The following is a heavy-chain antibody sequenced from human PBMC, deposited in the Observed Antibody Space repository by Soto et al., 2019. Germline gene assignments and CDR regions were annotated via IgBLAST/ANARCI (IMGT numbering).Heavy chain of an antibody. CDR1: GFTFSTYW. CDR3: VCGGNFFIY. Sequence: EVQLVESGGGLVQPGGSLRLSWAASGFTFSTYWMTWVRQPPGKGLEWVANMDQDGSETYYVDSVRGRFTVSRDNAKNSLYLQMNSLRVEDTAVYYCVCGGNFFIYWGQGTLVTVSP. J-gene: IGHJ4*02. CDR2: MDQDGSET. D-gene: IGHD3-16*01. V-gene: IGHV3-7*01.